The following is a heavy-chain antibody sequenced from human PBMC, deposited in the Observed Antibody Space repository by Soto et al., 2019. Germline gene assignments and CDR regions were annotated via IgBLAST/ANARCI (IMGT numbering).Heavy chain of an antibody. V-gene: IGHV1-69*01. J-gene: IGHJ4*02. CDR3: ARGGYGSVSYYNAPPGY. Sequence: QVQLVQSGAEVKKPGSSVKVSCKASGGTFSSYAISWVRQAPGQGLEWMGGIIPIFGTANYAQKFQGRVTITADESTSTAYMELSSLRSEDTAVYYCARGGYGSVSYYNAPPGYWGQGTLVTVSS. CDR1: GGTFSSYA. CDR2: IIPIFGTA. D-gene: IGHD3-10*01.